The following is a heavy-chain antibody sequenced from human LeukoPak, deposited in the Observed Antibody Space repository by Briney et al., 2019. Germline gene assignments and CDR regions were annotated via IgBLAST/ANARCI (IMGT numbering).Heavy chain of an antibody. CDR3: ARLGGGYDSSGFDY. V-gene: IGHV4-59*08. CDR2: IYYSGCT. D-gene: IGHD3-22*01. Sequence: SETLSFTCTVSCGSISSYYCSWIRQPPGKRLECLWYIYYSGCTIYTPSLKSPVPISVATSKNQFPLKLSSVPAAATAVYYCARLGGGYDSSGFDYWGQGTLVTVSS. CDR1: CGSISSYY. J-gene: IGHJ4*02.